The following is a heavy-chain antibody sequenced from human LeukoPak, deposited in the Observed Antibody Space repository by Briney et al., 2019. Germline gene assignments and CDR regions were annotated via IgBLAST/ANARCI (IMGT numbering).Heavy chain of an antibody. CDR2: IKADNGET. D-gene: IGHD3-9*01. CDR3: ARDFDVGYFDS. Sequence: ASVKVSCKASTLIGHYIHWVRQAPGQGPEWMGWIKADNGETYYAQKFQGRVTLTRDTSQATVYMELRSLRSDDTAFYYCARDFDVGYFDSWGQGTLVTVSS. CDR1: TLIGHY. V-gene: IGHV1-2*02. J-gene: IGHJ4*02.